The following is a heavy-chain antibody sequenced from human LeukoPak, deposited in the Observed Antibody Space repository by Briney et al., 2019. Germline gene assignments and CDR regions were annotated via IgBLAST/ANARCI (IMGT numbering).Heavy chain of an antibody. CDR2: IYYSGST. V-gene: IGHV4-59*01. D-gene: IGHD6-19*01. CDR3: AKGLPGIAVAAGWFDP. CDR1: GGSISSYY. Sequence: SETLSLTCTVSGGSISSYYWSWIRQPPGKGLEWIGYIYYSGSTNYNPSLKSRVTISVDTSKNQFSLKLSSVTAADTAVYYCAKGLPGIAVAAGWFDPWGQGTLVTVSS. J-gene: IGHJ5*02.